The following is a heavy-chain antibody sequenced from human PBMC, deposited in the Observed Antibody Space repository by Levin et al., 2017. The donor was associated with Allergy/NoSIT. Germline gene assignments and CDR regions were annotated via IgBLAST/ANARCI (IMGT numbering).Heavy chain of an antibody. CDR3: AKDLWFGESLGYFDL. D-gene: IGHD3-10*01. V-gene: IGHV3-30*18. CDR1: GFTFSSYG. Sequence: SCAASGFTFSSYGMHWVRQAPGKGLEWVAVISYDGSNKYYADSVKGRFTISRDNSKNTLYLQMNSLRAEDTAVYYCAKDLWFGESLGYFDLWGRGTLVTVSS. CDR2: ISYDGSNK. J-gene: IGHJ2*01.